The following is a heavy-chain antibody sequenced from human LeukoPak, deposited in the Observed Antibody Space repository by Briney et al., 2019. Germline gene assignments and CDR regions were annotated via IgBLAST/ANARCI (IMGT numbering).Heavy chain of an antibody. CDR2: ISSTSNT. V-gene: IGHV3-11*05. CDR3: ARGDRVVDY. Sequence: PGGSLRLSCAGSGFTFSDYYMSWIRQAPGRGLEWVSYISSTSNTNYADSVKGRFTISRDNAKNSLYLQMNSLRAEDTAVYYGARGDRVVDYWGQGTLVTVSS. J-gene: IGHJ4*02. D-gene: IGHD2-15*01. CDR1: GFTFSDYY.